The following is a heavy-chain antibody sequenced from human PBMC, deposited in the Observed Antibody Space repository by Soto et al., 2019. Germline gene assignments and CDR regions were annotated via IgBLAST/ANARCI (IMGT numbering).Heavy chain of an antibody. Sequence: ASVKVSCKASGYTFSGFYMHWVRQAPGQGLEWMGWINPNSGGTKSAEKFQGRVTMTRDTSISTAYMELSRLTSDDTAVYYCASAAVTGTAGLDFWGQGTLVTVSS. CDR3: ASAAVTGTAGLDF. D-gene: IGHD6-19*01. CDR1: GYTFSGFY. J-gene: IGHJ4*02. CDR2: INPNSGGT. V-gene: IGHV1-2*02.